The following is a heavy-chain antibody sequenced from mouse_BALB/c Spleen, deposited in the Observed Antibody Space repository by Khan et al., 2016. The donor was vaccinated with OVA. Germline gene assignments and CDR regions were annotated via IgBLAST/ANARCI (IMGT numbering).Heavy chain of an antibody. CDR1: GYSITSDYA. CDR3: ARRAYYANWYFDV. CDR2: ISYSGST. V-gene: IGHV3-2*02. D-gene: IGHD1-1*02. Sequence: EVQLVETGPGLVKPSQSLSLTCTVTGYSITSDYAWNWIRQFPGNKLEWMGYISYSGSTGYNPSLKSRISITRDTSKNQFFLQLNSVTTGDTATYYCARRAYYANWYFDVWGAGTTVTVSS. J-gene: IGHJ1*01.